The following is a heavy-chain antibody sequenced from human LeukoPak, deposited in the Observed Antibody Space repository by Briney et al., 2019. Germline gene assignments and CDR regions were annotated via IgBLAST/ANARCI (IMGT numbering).Heavy chain of an antibody. CDR3: ARLPLGYCSSTSCYGQYYYYYYYMDV. Sequence: SQTLSLTCTVSGVSISSGGYYWSWLRQPPGNGLEWIGYIYHSGSTYYNPSLKSRVTISVDRSKNQFSLKLSSVTAADTAVYYCARLPLGYCSSTSCYGQYYYYYYYMDVWGKGTTVTVSS. CDR1: GVSISSGGYY. D-gene: IGHD2-2*01. V-gene: IGHV4-30-2*01. J-gene: IGHJ6*03. CDR2: IYHSGST.